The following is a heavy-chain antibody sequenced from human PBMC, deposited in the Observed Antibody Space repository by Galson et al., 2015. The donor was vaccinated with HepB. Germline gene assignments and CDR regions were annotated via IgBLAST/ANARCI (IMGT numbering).Heavy chain of an antibody. Sequence: SLRLSCAASGFAFSSYAMSWVRQAPGKGLEWVSAISGSGGSTYYADSVKGRFTISRDNSKNTLYQQMNSLRAEGTAVYYCAKGTSGSYFSFDIWGQGTMVTVSS. D-gene: IGHD1-26*01. CDR3: AKGTSGSYFSFDI. CDR1: GFAFSSYA. V-gene: IGHV3-23*01. CDR2: ISGSGGST. J-gene: IGHJ3*02.